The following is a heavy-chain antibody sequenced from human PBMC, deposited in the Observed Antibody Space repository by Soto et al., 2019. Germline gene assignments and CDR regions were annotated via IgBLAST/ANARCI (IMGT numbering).Heavy chain of an antibody. Sequence: GGSLRLSCAASGFTFSTFGMNWVRQAPGKGLEWVSVISDSGGTTFHADSVKGRFTISRDNSKNTLYLQMNSLRPEDTAVYYCAKAARTTTLYNFDFWGQGTLVTVSS. V-gene: IGHV3-23*01. CDR2: ISDSGGTT. CDR1: GFTFSTFG. D-gene: IGHD1-1*01. J-gene: IGHJ4*02. CDR3: AKAARTTTLYNFDF.